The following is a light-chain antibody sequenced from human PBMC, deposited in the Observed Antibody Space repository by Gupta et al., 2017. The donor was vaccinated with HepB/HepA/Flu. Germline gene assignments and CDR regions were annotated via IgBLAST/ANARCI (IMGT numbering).Light chain of an antibody. V-gene: IGLV3-1*01. CDR3: QSWDIDTVV. Sequence: SYELTQPPSVSVSPGQTASISCSGDKLGDKYASWYQQKPGQSPVLVISEDNNRPSGIPERFSGSNSGNTATLTISGTQAMDEADYYCQSWDIDTVVFGVGTKLTVL. CDR2: EDN. CDR1: KLGDKY. J-gene: IGLJ2*01.